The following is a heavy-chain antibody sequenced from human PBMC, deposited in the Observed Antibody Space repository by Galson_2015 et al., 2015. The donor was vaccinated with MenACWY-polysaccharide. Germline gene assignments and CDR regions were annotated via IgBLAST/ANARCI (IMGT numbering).Heavy chain of an antibody. Sequence: SLRLSCAASGFTFSIYTMHWVRQAPGKGLEWVSDISGGGSGTDYADSVKGRFTISRDNSKNTLYLQMNSLRADDTAVYYCVKVLPASLRALDYWGQGTLVTVSS. CDR1: GFTFSIYT. V-gene: IGHV3-23*01. CDR3: VKVLPASLRALDY. D-gene: IGHD2-2*02. CDR2: ISGGGSGT. J-gene: IGHJ4*02.